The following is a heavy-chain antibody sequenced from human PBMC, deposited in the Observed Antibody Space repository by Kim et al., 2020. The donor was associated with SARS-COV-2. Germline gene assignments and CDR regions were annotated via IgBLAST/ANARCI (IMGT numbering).Heavy chain of an antibody. D-gene: IGHD1-1*01. CDR1: GFIFSGYS. CDR2: ISSSGGTV. Sequence: GGSLRLSCAASGFIFSGYSMTWVRQPPGKGLEWVSFISSSGGTVYYADSVKGRFTISRDNVKNSLYLQMSSVRDEDTGVYYCARDNWVDYWGQGTLVTVSS. V-gene: IGHV3-48*02. CDR3: ARDNWVDY. J-gene: IGHJ4*02.